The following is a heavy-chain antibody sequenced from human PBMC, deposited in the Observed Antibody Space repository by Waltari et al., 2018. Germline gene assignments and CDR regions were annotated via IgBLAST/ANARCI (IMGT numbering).Heavy chain of an antibody. CDR3: AAVKTIWSLDY. V-gene: IGHV3-7*01. CDR1: GFTFSSYW. Sequence: EVQLVESGGGLVQPGGSLTLSCAASGFTFSSYWMSWVRKAPGKGLEWLANLKQDGSETYLLDSVRGRFTVSRDNAKNSLFLHMNSLRVEDTGVYYCAAVKTIWSLDYWGQGTLVTVSS. J-gene: IGHJ4*02. D-gene: IGHD1-1*01. CDR2: LKQDGSET.